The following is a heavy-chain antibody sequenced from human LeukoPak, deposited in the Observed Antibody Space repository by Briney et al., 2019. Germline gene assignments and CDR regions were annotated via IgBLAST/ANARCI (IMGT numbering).Heavy chain of an antibody. D-gene: IGHD5-24*01. Sequence: PGGSLRLSCAASGFTFDDYAMHWVRQAPGKGLEWVSTMGWNSGSIGYADSVKGRFTIFRDNAKNSLYLQMNSLRAEDTAFYYCAKDGRWLQLEYYFDYWGQGTLVTVSS. V-gene: IGHV3-9*01. CDR1: GFTFDDYA. CDR2: MGWNSGSI. CDR3: AKDGRWLQLEYYFDY. J-gene: IGHJ4*02.